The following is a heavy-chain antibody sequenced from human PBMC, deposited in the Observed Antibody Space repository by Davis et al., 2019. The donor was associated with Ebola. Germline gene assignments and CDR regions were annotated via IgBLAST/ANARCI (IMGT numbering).Heavy chain of an antibody. CDR2: ISYDGSSK. V-gene: IGHV3-30*03. D-gene: IGHD1-1*01. CDR1: GFTFSSYG. CDR3: ARDINWKDVYGLDV. Sequence: GGSLRLSCAASGFTFSSYGMHWVRQAPGKGLEWVALISYDGSSKYYADSVKGRFTISRDKSKNTLYLQMNSLRAEDTAVYYCARDINWKDVYGLDVWGQGTTVTVSS. J-gene: IGHJ6*02.